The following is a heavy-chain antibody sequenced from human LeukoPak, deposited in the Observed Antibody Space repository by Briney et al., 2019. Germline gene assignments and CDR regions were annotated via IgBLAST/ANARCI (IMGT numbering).Heavy chain of an antibody. D-gene: IGHD3-16*02. CDR1: GFTFSSYS. J-gene: IGHJ4*02. CDR3: ARDGEEFDDYILGSYRPNYFDY. V-gene: IGHV3-21*01. Sequence: GGSLRLSCAASGFTFSSYSMNWVRQAPGKGLEWVSSISSSSSFIYYADSVKGRFTISRDNAKNSLYLQMNSLRAEDTAVYYCARDGEEFDDYILGSYRPNYFDYWGQGTLVTVSS. CDR2: ISSSSSFI.